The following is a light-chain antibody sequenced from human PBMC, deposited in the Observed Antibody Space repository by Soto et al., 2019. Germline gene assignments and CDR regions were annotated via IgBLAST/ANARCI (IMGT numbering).Light chain of an antibody. CDR2: GAS. CDR3: QQYNNWPLT. Sequence: EIAMTQSPDTLSVTQGARATLSGRASQSVSSNFAWYQQKPGQAPRLLIYGASTRATGIPARFSGSGSGTEFTLTISSLQSEDFAVYYCQQYNNWPLTFGGGTKVDIK. J-gene: IGKJ4*01. CDR1: QSVSSN. V-gene: IGKV3-15*01.